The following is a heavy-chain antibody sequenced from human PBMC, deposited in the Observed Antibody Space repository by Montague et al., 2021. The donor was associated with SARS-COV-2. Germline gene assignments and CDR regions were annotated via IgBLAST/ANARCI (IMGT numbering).Heavy chain of an antibody. CDR1: GFTFSTYA. CDR3: ARDLLRYSSGSCCDY. D-gene: IGHD3-10*01. CDR2: IAFDGSSK. J-gene: IGHJ4*02. V-gene: IGHV3-30-3*01. Sequence: SLRLSCAASGFTFSTYAMHWVRQAPGKGLEWLSSIAFDGSSKFYADSMKGRFTVSRDNSKNTVYLQINSLTTDDTAVYYCARDLLRYSSGSCCDYWGQGTLVTVSS.